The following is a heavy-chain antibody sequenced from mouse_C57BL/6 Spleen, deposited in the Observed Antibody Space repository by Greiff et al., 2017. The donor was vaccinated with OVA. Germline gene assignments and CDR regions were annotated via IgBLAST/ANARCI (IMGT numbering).Heavy chain of an antibody. D-gene: IGHD3-3*01. V-gene: IGHV1-66*01. CDR3: ARGLLYRTRGYYAMDY. Sequence: QVQLKQSGPELVKPGASVKISCKASGYSFTSYYIHWVKQRPGQGLEWIGWIYPGSGNTKYNEKFKGKATLTADTSSSTAYMQLSSLTSEDSAVYYCARGLLYRTRGYYAMDYWGQGTSVTVSS. CDR1: GYSFTSYY. CDR2: IYPGSGNT. J-gene: IGHJ4*01.